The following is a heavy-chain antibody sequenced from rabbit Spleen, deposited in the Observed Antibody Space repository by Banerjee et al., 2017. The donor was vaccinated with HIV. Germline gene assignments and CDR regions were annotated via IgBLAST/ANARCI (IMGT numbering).Heavy chain of an antibody. V-gene: IGHV1S43*01. D-gene: IGHD4-2*01. CDR1: GFSFSSSFY. CDR3: ARDQDSADIVFDV. Sequence: QEQLVESGGGLVQPEGSLTLTCTASGFSFSSSFYMCWVRQAPGKGLEWIACIYAAGSVTTWYASWVNGRFTISRSTRLNPVDLKMTSLTAADTATYFCARDQDSADIVFDVWGPAPSSPS. CDR2: IYAAGSVTT. J-gene: IGHJ4*01.